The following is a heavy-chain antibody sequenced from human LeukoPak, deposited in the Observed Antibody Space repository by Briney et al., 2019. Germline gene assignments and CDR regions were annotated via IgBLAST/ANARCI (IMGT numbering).Heavy chain of an antibody. J-gene: IGHJ5*02. Sequence: SQTLSLTCTVSGGSISSGDYYWSWIRQPPGKGLEWIGYIYYSGSTYYNPSLKSRVTISVDTSKNQFSLKLSSVTAADTAVYYCARESTYYYGSGPPTKNWFDPWGQGTLVTVSS. CDR2: IYYSGST. D-gene: IGHD3-10*01. CDR3: ARESTYYYGSGPPTKNWFDP. CDR1: GGSISSGDYY. V-gene: IGHV4-30-4*01.